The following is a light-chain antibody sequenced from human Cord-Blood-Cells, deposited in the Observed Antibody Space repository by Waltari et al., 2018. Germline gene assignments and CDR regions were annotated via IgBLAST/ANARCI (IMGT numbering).Light chain of an antibody. V-gene: IGKV3-15*01. CDR2: GAS. CDR1: QSVSSN. CDR3: QQYSNWPPWT. J-gene: IGKJ1*01. Sequence: EIVMTQSPATLSVSPGERATLSCRANQSVSSNLAWYQQKPGQAPRLLIYGASTRATCIPARFSCSGSGTEFTLTISSLQSEDFAVYYWQQYSNWPPWTFGQGTKVEIK.